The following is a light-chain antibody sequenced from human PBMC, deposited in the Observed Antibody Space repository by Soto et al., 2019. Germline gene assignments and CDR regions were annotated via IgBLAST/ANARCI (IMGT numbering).Light chain of an antibody. CDR3: QSYDSSLSAL. J-gene: IGLJ3*02. V-gene: IGLV1-40*01. Sequence: QSVLTQPPSVSGAPGQRVTISCTGSSSNIGAGYDVLWYQQLPGTAPKLLIYGNSNRPSGVPDRFSGSKSGTSASLAITGLQAEDEADYYCQSYDSSLSALFGGGTKLTVL. CDR1: SSNIGAGYD. CDR2: GNS.